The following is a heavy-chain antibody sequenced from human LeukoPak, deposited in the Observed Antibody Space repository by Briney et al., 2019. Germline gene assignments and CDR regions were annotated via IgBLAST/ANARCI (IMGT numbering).Heavy chain of an antibody. CDR3: AKDGLWFGDLTYFDY. V-gene: IGHV3-23*01. Sequence: GGSLRLSCAASGFTFSSYAMSWVRQAPGKGLEWVATISGSGGSTYYADSMKGRFTISRDTSKNTLYLQMNSLRAEDTAVYYCAKDGLWFGDLTYFDYWGQGVLVTVSS. CDR1: GFTFSSYA. CDR2: ISGSGGST. J-gene: IGHJ4*02. D-gene: IGHD3-10*01.